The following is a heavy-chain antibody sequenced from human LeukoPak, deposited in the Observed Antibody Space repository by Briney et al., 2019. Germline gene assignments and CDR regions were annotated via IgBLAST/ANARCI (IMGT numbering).Heavy chain of an antibody. D-gene: IGHD2-2*01. Sequence: SQTLSLTCTVSGGSISSGSYYWRWIRPPAGQGLEWVGSIYASGSNNYNPSLKSRVTISVDTSKNQFSLKLSSVTAADTAVYYCARVECSSTSCYFDYWGQGTLVTVSS. J-gene: IGHJ4*02. CDR3: ARVECSSTSCYFDY. CDR1: GGSISSGSYY. V-gene: IGHV4-61*02. CDR2: IYASGSN.